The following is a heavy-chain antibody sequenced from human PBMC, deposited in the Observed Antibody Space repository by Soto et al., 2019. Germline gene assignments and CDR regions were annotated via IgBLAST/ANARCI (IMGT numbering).Heavy chain of an antibody. Sequence: GGSLRLSCAASGFTFSSYSMNWVRQAPGKGLEWVSYISSSSSTIYYADSVKGRFTISRDNAKNSLYLQMNSLRAXDXXVYYCARXQRLGAHPSMTTFWFDPWGQGTLVTVSS. V-gene: IGHV3-48*01. D-gene: IGHD3-16*01. CDR3: ARXQRLGAHPSMTTFWFDP. CDR1: GFTFSSYS. J-gene: IGHJ5*02. CDR2: ISSSSSTI.